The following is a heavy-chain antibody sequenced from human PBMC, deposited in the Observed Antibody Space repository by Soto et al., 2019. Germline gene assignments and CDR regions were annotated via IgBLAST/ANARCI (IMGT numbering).Heavy chain of an antibody. J-gene: IGHJ5*02. CDR2: IYYSGST. CDR1: GGSISSGGYY. CDR3: ARDTRITMVRGVAFNWFDP. Sequence: SETLSLTCTVSGGSISSGGYYWSWIRQHPGKGLEWIGYIYYSGSTYYNPSLKSRVTISVDTSKNQFSLKLSSVTAADTAVYYCARDTRITMVRGVAFNWFDPWGQGTLVTVSS. D-gene: IGHD3-10*01. V-gene: IGHV4-31*03.